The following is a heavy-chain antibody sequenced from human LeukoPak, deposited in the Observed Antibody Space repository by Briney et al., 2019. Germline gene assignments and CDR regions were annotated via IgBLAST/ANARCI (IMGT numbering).Heavy chain of an antibody. CDR1: GFTFSSYW. Sequence: PGGSLRLSCAASGFTFSSYWMHWVRQAPGKRLVWVSRINSDGSSTSYADSVKGRFTISRDNAKNTLYLQMNSLRAEDTAVYYCARDPALVRYFDWHRKNDAFDIWGQGTMVTVSS. V-gene: IGHV3-74*01. CDR3: ARDPALVRYFDWHRKNDAFDI. J-gene: IGHJ3*02. D-gene: IGHD3-9*01. CDR2: INSDGSST.